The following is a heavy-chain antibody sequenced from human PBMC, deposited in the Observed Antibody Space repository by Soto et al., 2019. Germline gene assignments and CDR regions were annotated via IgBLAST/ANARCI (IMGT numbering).Heavy chain of an antibody. V-gene: IGHV4-31*03. J-gene: IGHJ4*02. CDR2: IHPSGST. CDR1: GSSITSGSYY. CDR3: ARGPDYSKSGY. Sequence: QVQLQESGPGLVKPSQTLSLTCTVSGSSITSGSYYWNWIRQSPGKGLEWIGCIHPSGSTHYNPSPQSRVSISHDGSEKRFSLNLTSVTAADTALYYCARGPDYSKSGYWGEGILVTVSS. D-gene: IGHD4-4*01.